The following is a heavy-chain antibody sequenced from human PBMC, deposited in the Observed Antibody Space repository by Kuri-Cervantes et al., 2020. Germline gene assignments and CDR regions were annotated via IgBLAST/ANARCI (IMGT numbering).Heavy chain of an antibody. CDR2: IKHDGTEK. CDR1: GFTFDNYW. V-gene: IGHV3-7*01. CDR3: ARYCSSSSCWDAFDI. J-gene: IGHJ3*02. Sequence: ETLSLTCAASGFTFDNYWMSWVRQAPGKGLEWVANIKHDGTEKYYVDSVKGRFTISRGNAKNSLYLQMNSLRAEDTAVYYCARYCSSSSCWDAFDIWGQGTMVTVSS. D-gene: IGHD2-15*01.